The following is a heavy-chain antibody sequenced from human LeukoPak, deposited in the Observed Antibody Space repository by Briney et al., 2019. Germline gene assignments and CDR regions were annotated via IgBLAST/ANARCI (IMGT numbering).Heavy chain of an antibody. J-gene: IGHJ6*02. CDR2: ISANNGKT. CDR1: GYTFTNYG. CDR3: ATDRKVHHYYYYGMDV. Sequence: ASVKVSCKASGYTFTNYGISWVRQAPGQGLEWMGWISANNGKTKYAEKFQGRVTMTTGTSTNAAYMELRSLRSEDTAVYYCATDRKVHHYYYYGMDVWGQGTTVTVSS. V-gene: IGHV1-18*01. D-gene: IGHD3-10*01.